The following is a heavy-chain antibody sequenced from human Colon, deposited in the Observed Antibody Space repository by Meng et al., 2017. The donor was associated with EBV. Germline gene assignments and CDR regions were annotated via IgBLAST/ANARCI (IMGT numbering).Heavy chain of an antibody. Sequence: QVQLQEPCPGLVKPSETLSLTCTVSGDSVATGRYYWSWIRQPPGKGLEWIAYIYYIGGTNYNPSLKSRLTISLDTSKNQFSLSLRSVTAADTAVYYCARVSGRSFDPWGQGTLVTVSS. CDR1: GDSVATGRYY. CDR3: ARVSGRSFDP. V-gene: IGHV4-61*01. CDR2: IYYIGGT. J-gene: IGHJ5*02. D-gene: IGHD3-10*01.